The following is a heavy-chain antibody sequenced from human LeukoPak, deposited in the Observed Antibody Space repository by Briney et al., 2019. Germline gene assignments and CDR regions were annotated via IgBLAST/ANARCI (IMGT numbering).Heavy chain of an antibody. Sequence: SVKVSCKASGGTFSSYAISWVRQAPGQGLEWMGGTIPIFGTANYAQKFQGRVTITTDESTSTAYMELSSLRSEDTAVYYCARPSDSSGYYYYYYMDVWGKGTTVTVSS. CDR2: TIPIFGTA. D-gene: IGHD3-22*01. CDR3: ARPSDSSGYYYYYYMDV. CDR1: GGTFSSYA. J-gene: IGHJ6*03. V-gene: IGHV1-69*05.